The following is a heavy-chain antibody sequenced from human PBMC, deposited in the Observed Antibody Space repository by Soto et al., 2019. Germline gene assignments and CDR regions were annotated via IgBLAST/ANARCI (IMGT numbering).Heavy chain of an antibody. CDR3: AGPAASGSYYNSRLGY. D-gene: IGHD3-10*01. CDR1: GYSFTSYW. CDR2: IYPGDSDT. Sequence: GESLKISCKGSGYSFTSYWIGWVRQMPGKGMERMGIIYPGDSDTRYSPSFQGQVSISADKPMSTAYLQWSSLKASDTAMYYWAGPAASGSYYNSRLGYWGQRTMVTACS. V-gene: IGHV5-51*04. J-gene: IGHJ4*01.